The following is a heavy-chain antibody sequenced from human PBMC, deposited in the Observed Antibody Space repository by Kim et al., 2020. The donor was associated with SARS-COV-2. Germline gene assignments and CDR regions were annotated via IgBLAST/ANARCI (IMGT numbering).Heavy chain of an antibody. CDR2: IYYSGST. D-gene: IGHD3-22*01. J-gene: IGHJ3*02. V-gene: IGHV4-31*03. CDR1: GGSISSGDYY. CDR3: ARATGISMIVVVIQAFDI. Sequence: SETLSLTCTVSGGSISSGDYYWSWIRQHPGKGLEWIGYIYYSGSTYYNPSLKSRFTISVDTSKNQFSLKLSSVTAADTAVYYCARATGISMIVVVIQAFDIWGQGTMVTVTS.